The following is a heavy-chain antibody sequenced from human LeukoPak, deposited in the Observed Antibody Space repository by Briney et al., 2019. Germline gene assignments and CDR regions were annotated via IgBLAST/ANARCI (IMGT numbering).Heavy chain of an antibody. J-gene: IGHJ5*02. CDR1: GYTFTSYD. V-gene: IGHV1-8*01. CDR2: MNPNSGNT. Sequence: GASVKVSCKASGYTFTSYDINWVRQATGQGLEGMGWMNPNSGNTGYAQKFQGRVTMTRNTSISTAYVELSSLRSEDTAVYYCARRGRIAARPTNENWFDPWGQGTLVTVSS. CDR3: ARRGRIAARPTNENWFDP. D-gene: IGHD6-6*01.